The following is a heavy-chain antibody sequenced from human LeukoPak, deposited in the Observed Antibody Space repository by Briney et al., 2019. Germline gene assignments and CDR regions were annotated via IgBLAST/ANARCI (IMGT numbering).Heavy chain of an antibody. CDR1: GYRFTTYW. J-gene: IGHJ4*02. CDR2: IYPGDSDT. D-gene: IGHD6-6*01. Sequence: GESLKISCKASGYRFTTYWIGWVRQMPGKGLEWMGIIYPGDSDTRYSPSFQGQVTFSADKSISTACLQWSSLKASDTAMYYCARRSSSSADLDYWGQGTLVTVSS. CDR3: ARRSSSSADLDY. V-gene: IGHV5-51*01.